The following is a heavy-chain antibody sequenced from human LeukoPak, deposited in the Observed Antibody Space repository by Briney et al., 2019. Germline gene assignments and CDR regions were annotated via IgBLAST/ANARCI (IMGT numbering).Heavy chain of an antibody. CDR2: IRYDGSNK. D-gene: IGHD1-26*01. CDR3: ARSSYIKWELPLGY. V-gene: IGHV3-30*02. J-gene: IGHJ4*02. CDR1: GFTFSSYG. Sequence: QSGGSLRLSCAASGFTFSSYGMHWVRQAPGKGLEWVAFIRYDGSNKYYADSVKGRFTISRDNSKNTLYLQMNSLRAEDTAVYYCARSSYIKWELPLGYWGQGTLVTVSS.